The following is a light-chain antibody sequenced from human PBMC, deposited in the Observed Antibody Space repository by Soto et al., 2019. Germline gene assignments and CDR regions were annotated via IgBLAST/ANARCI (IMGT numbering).Light chain of an antibody. Sequence: DIQMTQSPSALSASVGDRVTITCRASQSISNWLAWYQQKPGTAPKVLIYHASNLQSGVPSRFSGSGSGTDFTFTISSLQPEDIATYYCQQYDNLPLTFGGGTKVDI. CDR3: QQYDNLPLT. J-gene: IGKJ4*01. CDR2: HAS. CDR1: QSISNW. V-gene: IGKV1-5*01.